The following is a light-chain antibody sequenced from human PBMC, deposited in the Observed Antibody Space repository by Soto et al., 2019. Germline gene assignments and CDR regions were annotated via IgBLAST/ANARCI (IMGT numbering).Light chain of an antibody. V-gene: IGKV1-39*01. CDR1: QSIGKH. CDR2: GAS. J-gene: IGKJ5*01. Sequence: DIQMTQSPSFLSASVGDRVTITCRASQSIGKHLNWYQQKPGKAPKFLIYGASTLQSGVPSRFTGSGSGTDFTLTVNSLQAEDFATYSFPQSYAPPTTSGQGTRLEI. CDR3: PQSYAPPTT.